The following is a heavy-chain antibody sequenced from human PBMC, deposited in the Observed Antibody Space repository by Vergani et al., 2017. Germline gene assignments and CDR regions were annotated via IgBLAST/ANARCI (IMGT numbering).Heavy chain of an antibody. CDR2: ISGSGGNT. Sequence: EVQLLESGGGLVQPGGSLRLSCAASGFTFSSYAMSWVRQAPGKGLQWVSAISGSGGNTFYTDSVKGRFTISRDNSKNTLYLQMNSLRAEDTAVYYCAKDLFYYGSGSYFYGMDVWGQGTTVTVSS. CDR1: GFTFSSYA. V-gene: IGHV3-23*01. D-gene: IGHD3-10*01. J-gene: IGHJ6*02. CDR3: AKDLFYYGSGSYFYGMDV.